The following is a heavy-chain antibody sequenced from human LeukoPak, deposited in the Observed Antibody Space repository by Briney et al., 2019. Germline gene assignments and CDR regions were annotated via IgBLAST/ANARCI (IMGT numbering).Heavy chain of an antibody. V-gene: IGHV4-59*01. CDR3: ARGEATLGHFNYYHYGMDV. CDR2: IYYSGSS. Sequence: SETLSLTCTVFGGSISNYYCTWIRQPPGKGLEWIGYIYYSGSSNYNSSLKSRVTISVDTSKNQFSLKLSSVTAADTAVYYCARGEATLGHFNYYHYGMDVWGQGTTVTVSS. CDR1: GGSISNYY. D-gene: IGHD3-3*02. J-gene: IGHJ6*02.